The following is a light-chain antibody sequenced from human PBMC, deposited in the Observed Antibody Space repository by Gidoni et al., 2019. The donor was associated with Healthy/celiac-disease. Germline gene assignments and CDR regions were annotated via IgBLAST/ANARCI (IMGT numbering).Light chain of an antibody. CDR2: AAS. J-gene: IGKJ2*01. CDR3: QQTYSTPYT. Sequence: EIKMTQSPSSLSASVGDRDTITCRASQSISSYLNWYQQKPGKAPKVLIYAASSLQSGVPSRFSGSGSGTDFTLTISSLQPEDFATYYCQQTYSTPYTFGQGTKLENK. V-gene: IGKV1-39*01. CDR1: QSISSY.